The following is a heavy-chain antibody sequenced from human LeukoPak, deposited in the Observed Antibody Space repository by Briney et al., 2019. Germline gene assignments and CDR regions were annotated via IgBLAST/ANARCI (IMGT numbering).Heavy chain of an antibody. J-gene: IGHJ3*02. V-gene: IGHV1-69*05. CDR3: ASNGPGAFDI. CDR2: IIPIFGTA. CDR1: GGTFSSYA. Sequence: SVKVSCKASGGTFSSYAISWVRQAPGKGLEWMGRIIPIFGTANYAQKFQGRVTITTDESTSTAYIELCRLRSEVPAVDYCASNGPGAFDIWRQGSMVTVSS.